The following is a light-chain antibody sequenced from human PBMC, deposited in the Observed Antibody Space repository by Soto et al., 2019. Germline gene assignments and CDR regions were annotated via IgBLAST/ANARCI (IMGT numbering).Light chain of an antibody. CDR3: SSYAGSNNFGVL. Sequence: SALTKPPSASGSPGQSVAISCTGTSSDVGGYNYVSWYQQHPGKAPKLMIYEVTKRPSGVPDRFSGSKSDNTASLTVSGLQAEDEADYYCSSYAGSNNFGVLFGGGTKLTVL. V-gene: IGLV2-8*01. CDR2: EVT. CDR1: SSDVGGYNY. J-gene: IGLJ3*02.